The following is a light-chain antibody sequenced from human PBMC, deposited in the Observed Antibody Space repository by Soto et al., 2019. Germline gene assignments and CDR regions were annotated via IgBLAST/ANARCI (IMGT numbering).Light chain of an antibody. CDR2: DVT. CDR3: CSYADTYTFGVA. J-gene: IGLJ2*01. Sequence: QSALTQPRSVSGSPGQSVTISCTGTSSDVGGYNYVSWYQQHPGKAPKLMIYDVTKRPSGVPDRFSGSKSGNTASLTISGLQTEDEADDYCCSYADTYTFGVAFGGGTKVTVL. V-gene: IGLV2-11*01. CDR1: SSDVGGYNY.